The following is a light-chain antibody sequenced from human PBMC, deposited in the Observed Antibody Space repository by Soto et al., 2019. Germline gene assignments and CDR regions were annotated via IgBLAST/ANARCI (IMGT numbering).Light chain of an antibody. CDR2: GAS. V-gene: IGKV3-20*01. CDR3: QQYGSSPLWT. CDR1: QSVSSSY. Sequence: EIVLTQSPGTLSLSPGERATLSCRASQSVSSSYLAWYQQKPGQAPRLLIYGASSRATGIPDRFSGSGSGTDFTLTISRLEPEDFAVHYCQQYGSSPLWTFGQGTKV. J-gene: IGKJ1*01.